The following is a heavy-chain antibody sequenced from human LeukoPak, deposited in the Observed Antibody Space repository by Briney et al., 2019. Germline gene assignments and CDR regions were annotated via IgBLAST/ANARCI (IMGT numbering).Heavy chain of an antibody. CDR2: ITSSGYDT. CDR3: AKDSRETLAGTEDY. J-gene: IGHJ4*02. Sequence: GGSLRLXCAASGFTFSTYAMSWVRQAPGKELELVSSITSSGYDTYYRDSVKGRFTISRDNSENTLYLQMNSLRPEDTAMYYCAKDSRETLAGTEDYWGRGTLVTVSS. V-gene: IGHV3-23*01. D-gene: IGHD6-19*01. CDR1: GFTFSTYA.